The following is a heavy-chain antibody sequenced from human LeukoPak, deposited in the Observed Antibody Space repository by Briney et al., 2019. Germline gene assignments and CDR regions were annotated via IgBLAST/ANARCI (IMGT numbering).Heavy chain of an antibody. CDR2: ISAYNGNT. Sequence: ASVKVSCKASGYTFTSYGISWVRQAPGQGLEWMGWISAYNGNTNYAQKLQGRVTMTTDTSTSTAYMELRSLRSDDTAVYYCAREAEGRIAAAGMSFDYWGQGTLVTVSS. CDR3: AREAEGRIAAAGMSFDY. J-gene: IGHJ4*02. CDR1: GYTFTSYG. V-gene: IGHV1-18*01. D-gene: IGHD6-13*01.